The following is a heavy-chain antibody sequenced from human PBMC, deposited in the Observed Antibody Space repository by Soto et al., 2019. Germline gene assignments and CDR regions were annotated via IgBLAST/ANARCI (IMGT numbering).Heavy chain of an antibody. CDR3: AKRVTYASSSPNFDY. V-gene: IGHV3-23*01. D-gene: IGHD6-6*01. CDR2: INDGGAGT. CDR1: GFTFSSYG. Sequence: HPGGSLRLSCAASGFTFSSYGMSWVRQAPGEGLEWVSSINDGGAGTYYADSVKGRFTISRDNSKNTLSLQMHSLRAEDTAVYYCAKRVTYASSSPNFDYWGQGTQVTVSS. J-gene: IGHJ4*02.